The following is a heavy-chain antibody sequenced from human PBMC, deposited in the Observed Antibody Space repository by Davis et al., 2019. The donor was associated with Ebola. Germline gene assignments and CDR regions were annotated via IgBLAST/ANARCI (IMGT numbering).Heavy chain of an antibody. CDR2: ISAYNGST. V-gene: IGHV1-18*01. CDR1: GYTFTSYG. D-gene: IGHD6-6*01. CDR3: AGYSSSSSDLYYYYGMDV. Sequence: ASVKVSCKASGYTFTSYGISWVRQAPGQGLEWMGWISAYNGSTNYAQKLQGRVTMTTDTSTSTAYMELRSLRSDDTAVYYCAGYSSSSSDLYYYYGMDVWGQGTTVTVSS. J-gene: IGHJ6*02.